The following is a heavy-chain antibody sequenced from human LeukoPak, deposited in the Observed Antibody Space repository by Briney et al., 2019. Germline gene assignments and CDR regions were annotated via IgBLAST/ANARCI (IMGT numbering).Heavy chain of an antibody. J-gene: IGHJ3*02. D-gene: IGHD1-1*01. Sequence: PSETLSLTCAVYGGSFSGYYWSWIRQPPGKGLEWIGEINHSGSTNYNPSLKSRVPISVDTSKNQFSLKLSSVTAADTAVYYCGRRSGYLRVDAFDIWGQGTMVTVSS. CDR1: GGSFSGYY. V-gene: IGHV4-34*01. CDR3: GRRSGYLRVDAFDI. CDR2: INHSGST.